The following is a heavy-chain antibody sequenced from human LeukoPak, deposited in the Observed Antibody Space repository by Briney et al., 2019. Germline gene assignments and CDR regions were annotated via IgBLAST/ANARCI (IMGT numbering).Heavy chain of an antibody. J-gene: IGHJ4*02. V-gene: IGHV3-21*01. CDR3: ARDKLSSFYFDY. D-gene: IGHD3-16*02. CDR2: ISSSSRYI. CDR1: GFTFSNYN. Sequence: GGSLRLSCVVSGFTFSNYNMNWVRQAPGKGLEWVSSISSSSRYIYYADSVKGRFTISRDNGKNSLHLQMNSLRAEDTAVYYCARDKLSSFYFDYWGQGTLVTVSS.